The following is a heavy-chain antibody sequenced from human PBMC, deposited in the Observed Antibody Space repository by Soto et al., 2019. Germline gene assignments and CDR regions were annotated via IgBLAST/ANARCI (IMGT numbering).Heavy chain of an antibody. J-gene: IGHJ4*02. CDR1: GFTFSGSW. Sequence: EVQLVESGGGLVQPGGSLRLSCAASGFTFSGSWMHWVRQAPGKGLVWVSRINDDGSATSCADFVKGRFTISRDNAKDTLFLQMIGLRAEDTAVYYCARGIFGSGTANDHWGQGTLVTVSS. V-gene: IGHV3-74*01. CDR3: ARGIFGSGTANDH. CDR2: INDDGSAT. D-gene: IGHD3-10*01.